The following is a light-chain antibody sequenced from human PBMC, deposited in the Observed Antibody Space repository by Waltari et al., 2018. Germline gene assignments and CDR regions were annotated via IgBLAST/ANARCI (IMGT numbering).Light chain of an antibody. V-gene: IGKV1-9*01. Sequence: DIQLTQSPSFVSASVGDRVTITCRASQGINSYLGWYQQKPGKAPKLLISAASTLQSGVPSRFSGSGSGTEFTLTISSLQPEDFATYYCQQLNSYPCTFGQGIKLEIK. CDR3: QQLNSYPCT. CDR1: QGINSY. CDR2: AAS. J-gene: IGKJ2*02.